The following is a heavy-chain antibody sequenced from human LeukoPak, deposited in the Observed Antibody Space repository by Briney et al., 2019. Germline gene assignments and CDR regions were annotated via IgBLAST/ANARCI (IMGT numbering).Heavy chain of an antibody. CDR1: GYTLTELS. V-gene: IGHV1-24*01. CDR3: ATGPSHKYYYYYYMDV. J-gene: IGHJ6*03. Sequence: ASVKVSCKVSGYTLTELSMHWVRQAPGKGLEWMGGFDPEDGETIYAQKFQGRVTMTEDTSTDTAYMELSSLRSEDTAVYYCATGPSHKYYYYYYMDVWAKGPRSPSP. CDR2: FDPEDGET.